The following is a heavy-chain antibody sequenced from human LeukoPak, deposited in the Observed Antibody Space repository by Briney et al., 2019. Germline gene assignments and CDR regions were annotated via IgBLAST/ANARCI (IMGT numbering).Heavy chain of an antibody. CDR2: INHSGST. CDR1: GYTISSGYY. J-gene: IGHJ4*02. Sequence: SETLSLTCTVSGYTISSGYYWGWIRQPPGKGLEWIGSINHSGSTNYNPSLKSRVTISVDTSKNQFSLKLSSVTAADTAVYYCARGKFALSYDGYGFDYWGQGTLVTVSS. V-gene: IGHV4-38-2*02. D-gene: IGHD5-18*01. CDR3: ARGKFALSYDGYGFDY.